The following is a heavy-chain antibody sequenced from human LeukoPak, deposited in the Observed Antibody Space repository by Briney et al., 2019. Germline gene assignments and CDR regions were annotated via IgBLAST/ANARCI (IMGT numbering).Heavy chain of an antibody. CDR1: GNSVRSNPNY. CDR3: GSEGVGNSALDS. J-gene: IGHJ4*02. V-gene: IGHV4-30-4*01. Sequence: SQTLSLTCTVSGNSVRSNPNYWTWIRQPPGKGLEWIGYVSYSGSTYYNPSLESRLTIAVDTSKNEFTLKLTSATAADPAIYYCGSEGVGNSALDSWGQGTLVTVSS. D-gene: IGHD4-23*01. CDR2: VSYSGST.